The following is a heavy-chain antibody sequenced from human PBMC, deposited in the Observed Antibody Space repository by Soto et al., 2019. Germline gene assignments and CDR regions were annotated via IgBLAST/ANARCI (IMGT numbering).Heavy chain of an antibody. CDR2: IYYSGST. CDR3: ARGHYYDYIWGSYRRPHYFDY. J-gene: IGHJ4*02. D-gene: IGHD3-16*02. Sequence: PSETLSLTCTVSGGYISSYYWSWIRQPPGKGLEWIGYIYYSGSTNYNPSLKSRVTISVDTSKNQFSLKLSSVTAADTAVYYCARGHYYDYIWGSYRRPHYFDYWGQGSLVTVSS. V-gene: IGHV4-59*01. CDR1: GGYISSYY.